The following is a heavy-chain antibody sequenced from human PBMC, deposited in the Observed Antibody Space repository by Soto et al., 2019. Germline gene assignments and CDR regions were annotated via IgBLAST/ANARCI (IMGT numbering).Heavy chain of an antibody. J-gene: IGHJ4*02. CDR2: INHSGST. V-gene: IGHV4-34*01. CDR1: GGSFSGYD. Sequence: SETLSLTCAVYGGSFSGYDWSWIRQPPGKGLEWIGEINHSGSTNYNPSLKSRVTISVDTSKNQFSLKLSSVTAADTAVYYCARDYGSGTNYFDYWGQGTLVTVSS. CDR3: ARDYGSGTNYFDY. D-gene: IGHD3-10*01.